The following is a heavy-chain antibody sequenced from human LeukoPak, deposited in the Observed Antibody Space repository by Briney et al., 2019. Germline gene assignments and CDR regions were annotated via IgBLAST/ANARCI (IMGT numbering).Heavy chain of an antibody. J-gene: IGHJ3*02. CDR1: GFTFITYT. V-gene: IGHV3-23*01. Sequence: PGGSLRLSCAASGFTFITYTMAWVRQAPGGGLEWVSGISGHGGPYYADSVRGRFAISRDNSKSTLYLQMNSLRAEDTAVYYCARGNPPTDAFDIWGQGTMVTVSS. CDR2: ISGHGGP. CDR3: ARGNPPTDAFDI.